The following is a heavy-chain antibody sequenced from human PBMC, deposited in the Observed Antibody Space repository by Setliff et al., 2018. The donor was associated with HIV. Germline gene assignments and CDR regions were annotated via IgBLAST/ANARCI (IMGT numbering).Heavy chain of an antibody. CDR1: GGSISSYY. CDR3: ARSYCGGDCYPDY. V-gene: IGHV4-59*01. CDR2: IYYRGST. Sequence: SSETLSLTCTVSGGSISSYYWSWIRQSPGKGLEWIGYIYYRGSTNYNPSLKSRVTISVDTSKNQFSLKLSSVTAADTAVYYCARSYCGGDCYPDYWGQGTLVTSPQ. J-gene: IGHJ4*02. D-gene: IGHD2-21*02.